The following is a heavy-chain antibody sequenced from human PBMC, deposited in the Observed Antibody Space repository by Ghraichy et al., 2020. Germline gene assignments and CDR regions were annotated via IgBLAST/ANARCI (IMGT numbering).Heavy chain of an antibody. CDR3: ARSRKITVTMGTYLDS. V-gene: IGHV2-70*11. D-gene: IGHD1-20*01. CDR1: GFSLTTDGMG. Sequence: SGPTLVKPTQTLTLTCTFSGFSLTTDGMGVSWIRQPPGKALEWLARIDWDHDRYYSTSLKTRLTISKDTSKNQVLLTMTNMDPVDTATYYCARSRKITVTMGTYLDSWARESRSPSPQ. J-gene: IGHJ4*02. CDR2: IDWDHDR.